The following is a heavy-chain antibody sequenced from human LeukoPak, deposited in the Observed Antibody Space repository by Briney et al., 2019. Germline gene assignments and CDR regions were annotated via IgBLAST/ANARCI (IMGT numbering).Heavy chain of an antibody. J-gene: IGHJ4*02. CDR1: GFTFSSYS. Sequence: GGSLRLSCAASGFTFSSYSMNWVRQAPGKGLEWASSISSSSSYIYYADSVKGRFTISRDNAKNSLYLQMNSLRAEDTAVYYCARDRFGSYSSSWTDYWGQGTLVTVSS. CDR3: ARDRFGSYSSSWTDY. CDR2: ISSSSSYI. V-gene: IGHV3-21*01. D-gene: IGHD6-13*01.